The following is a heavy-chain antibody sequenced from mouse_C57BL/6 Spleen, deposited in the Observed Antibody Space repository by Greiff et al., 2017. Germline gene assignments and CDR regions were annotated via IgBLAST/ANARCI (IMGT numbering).Heavy chain of an antibody. D-gene: IGHD2-10*01. V-gene: IGHV6-3*01. CDR1: GFTFSNYW. J-gene: IGHJ1*03. Sequence: EVKVEESGGGLVQPGGSMKLSCVASGFTFSNYWMNWVRQSPEKGLEWVAQIRLKSDNYATHYAESVKGRFTISRDDSKSSVYLQMNNLRAEDTGIYYCTAYYQTGYFDVWGTGTTVTVSS. CDR3: TAYYQTGYFDV. CDR2: IRLKSDNYAT.